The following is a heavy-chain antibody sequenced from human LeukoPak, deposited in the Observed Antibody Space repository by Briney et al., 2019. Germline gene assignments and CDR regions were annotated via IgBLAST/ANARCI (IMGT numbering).Heavy chain of an antibody. J-gene: IGHJ4*02. Sequence: PGRSLRLSCAASGFTFSSYAMHWVRQAPGKGLELVAVISYDGSNKYYADSVKGRFTISRDNSKNTLYLQMNSLRAEDTAVYYCAREAVAGISFDYWGQGTLVTVSS. CDR2: ISYDGSNK. CDR3: AREAVAGISFDY. V-gene: IGHV3-30-3*01. D-gene: IGHD6-19*01. CDR1: GFTFSSYA.